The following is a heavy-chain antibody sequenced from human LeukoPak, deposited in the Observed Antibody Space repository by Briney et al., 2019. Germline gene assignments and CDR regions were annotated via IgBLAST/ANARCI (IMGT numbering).Heavy chain of an antibody. CDR1: GGSISSYY. CDR2: IYTSGNT. CDR3: ARGQVYDSSGYYYVGEYFDY. J-gene: IGHJ4*02. V-gene: IGHV4-4*07. Sequence: PSETLSLTCTVSGGSISSYYWSWIRQPAGKGLEWIGRIYTSGNTKYNPSLKGRATMSVDTSKNQFSLKLSSVTAADTAVYYCARGQVYDSSGYYYVGEYFDYWGQGTLVTVSS. D-gene: IGHD3-22*01.